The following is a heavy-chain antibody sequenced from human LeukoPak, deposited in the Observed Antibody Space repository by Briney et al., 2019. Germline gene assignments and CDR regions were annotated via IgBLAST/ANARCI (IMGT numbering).Heavy chain of an antibody. CDR2: IYTSGST. CDR3: AREESSGYYYPNYFDY. CDR1: GGSISSGSYY. D-gene: IGHD3-22*01. J-gene: IGHJ4*02. Sequence: SQTLSLTCTVSGGSISSGSYYWSWIRQPAGKGLEWTGRIYTSGSTNYNPSLKSRVTISVDTSKNQFSLKLSSVTAADTAVYYCAREESSGYYYPNYFDYWGQGTLVTVSS. V-gene: IGHV4-61*02.